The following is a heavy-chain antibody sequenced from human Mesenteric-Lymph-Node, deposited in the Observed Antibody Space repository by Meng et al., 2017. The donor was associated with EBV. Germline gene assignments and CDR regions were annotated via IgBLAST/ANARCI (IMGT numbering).Heavy chain of an antibody. D-gene: IGHD2-15*01. J-gene: IGHJ3*02. CDR2: IYYSGST. Sequence: LQRAGPCLGQPSQSLSLTCAVSGDSITSGGYCWSWIRQAPGTGLEWIGYIYYSGSTYYNPSLKSRITMSVDTSKNQFSLELSSVTAADTAVYYCARGPVVVVEAFDIWGQGTVVTVSS. CDR1: GDSITSGGYC. CDR3: ARGPVVVVEAFDI. V-gene: IGHV4-30-4*01.